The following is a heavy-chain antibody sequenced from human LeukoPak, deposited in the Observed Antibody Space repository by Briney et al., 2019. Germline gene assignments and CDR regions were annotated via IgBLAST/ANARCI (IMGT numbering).Heavy chain of an antibody. Sequence: SETLSLTCAVYGGSFSGYYWSWIRQPPGKGLEWIGEIDHSGATNYNPSLRSRVTISPDTSKNQFSLTLSSITAADTAVYYCAKAPYLSSGSWGQGTMVTVSS. V-gene: IGHV4-34*01. CDR1: GGSFSGYY. CDR3: AKAPYLSSGS. J-gene: IGHJ3*01. D-gene: IGHD3-22*01. CDR2: IDHSGAT.